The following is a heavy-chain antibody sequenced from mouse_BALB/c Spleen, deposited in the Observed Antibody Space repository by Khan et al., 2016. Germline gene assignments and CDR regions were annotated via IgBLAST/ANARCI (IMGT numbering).Heavy chain of an antibody. D-gene: IGHD1-1*01. CDR3: ARWIRNTMDY. Sequence: EVQLQESGPGLVKPSQSLSLTCTVTGYSITSDYAWNWIRQFPGNKLEWMGYITYSGNTRFNPSLKSRISITRATSKNQFFLQLNSVTTEDTGTYYCARWIRNTMDYWGQGTSVTVSS. CDR2: ITYSGNT. V-gene: IGHV3-2*02. J-gene: IGHJ4*01. CDR1: GYSITSDYA.